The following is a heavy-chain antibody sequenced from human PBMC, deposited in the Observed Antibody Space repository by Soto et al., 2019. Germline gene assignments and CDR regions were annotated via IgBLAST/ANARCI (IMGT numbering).Heavy chain of an antibody. CDR1: GGSLSGYY. CDR3: ARGYSGYDWALDAFDI. D-gene: IGHD5-12*01. V-gene: IGHV4-34*01. Sequence: SETLSLTCAVYGGSLSGYYWSWIRQPPGKGLEWIGEINHSGSTNYNPSLKSRVTISVDTSKNQFSLKLSSVTAADTAVYYCARGYSGYDWALDAFDIWGQGTMVTVSS. CDR2: INHSGST. J-gene: IGHJ3*02.